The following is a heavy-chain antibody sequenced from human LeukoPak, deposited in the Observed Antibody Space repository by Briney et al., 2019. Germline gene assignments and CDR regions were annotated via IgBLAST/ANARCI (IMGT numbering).Heavy chain of an antibody. D-gene: IGHD2-21*02. CDR2: INWNGVTT. V-gene: IGHV3-20*04. CDR1: GFSFEDNG. J-gene: IGHJ4*02. Sequence: PWGALRPSCAASGFSFEDNGMSWVRQAPGKGLEWVSGINWNGVTTGYVDSVKGRFTISRDNSKNTLYLQMNSLRAEDTAVYYCAKDLVRIVVVTAIQGQYYFDYWGQGTLVTVSS. CDR3: AKDLVRIVVVTAIQGQYYFDY.